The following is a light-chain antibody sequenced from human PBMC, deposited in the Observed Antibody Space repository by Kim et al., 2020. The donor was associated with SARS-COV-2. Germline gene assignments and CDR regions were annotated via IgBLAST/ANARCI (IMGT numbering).Light chain of an antibody. Sequence: QPVLTQSPSASASLGASVKLTCTLSSGHSSYAIAWHQQQPEKGPRYLMKLNSDGSHSKGDGIPDRFSGSSSGAERYLTISSLQSEDEADYYCQTWGTGIPNWVFGRGTKLTVL. CDR1: SGHSSYA. J-gene: IGLJ3*02. V-gene: IGLV4-69*01. CDR3: QTWGTGIPNWV. CDR2: LNSDGSH.